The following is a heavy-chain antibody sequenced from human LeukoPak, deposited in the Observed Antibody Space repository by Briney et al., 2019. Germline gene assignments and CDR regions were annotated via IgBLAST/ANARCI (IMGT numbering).Heavy chain of an antibody. CDR2: ISASGHYT. J-gene: IGHJ3*01. D-gene: IGHD3-22*01. Sequence: PGGSLRLSCEASGFTFSNSAMSWVRQAPGKGLEWVSGISASGHYTYNADSAKGRFTISRDNSQNTLFLHMSSLRAEDTAVYFCARRPRDTSGYYLGAFHDWGQGTTVTVSS. CDR1: GFTFSNSA. CDR3: ARRPRDTSGYYLGAFHD. V-gene: IGHV3-23*01.